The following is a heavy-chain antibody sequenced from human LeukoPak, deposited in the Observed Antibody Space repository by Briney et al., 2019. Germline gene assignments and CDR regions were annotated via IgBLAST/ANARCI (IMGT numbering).Heavy chain of an antibody. CDR2: IYSSGGT. D-gene: IGHD2-8*01. CDR1: GGSISSYY. Sequence: SETLSLTCTVSGGSISSYYWSWIRQPPGKGLEWIGYIYSSGGTNCNPSLKSRATLSVDTSKNQFSLRLTSITPADTAVYYCARYYCPRGSCYHFDYWGQGTLVTVSS. V-gene: IGHV4-59*01. CDR3: ARYYCPRGSCYHFDY. J-gene: IGHJ4*02.